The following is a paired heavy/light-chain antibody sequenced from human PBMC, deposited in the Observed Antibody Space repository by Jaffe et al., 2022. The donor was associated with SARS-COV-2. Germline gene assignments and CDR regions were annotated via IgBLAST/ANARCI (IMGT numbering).Light chain of an antibody. Sequence: QFVLTQPPSASGAPGQRVTISCSGGVSNIGRNAVNWYQQVPGTAPTLLVYKNNQRPSGVPDRFSGSRSGTSASLTISGLQSEDEAEYFCAAWDDSLRGLVFGGGTKLTAL. CDR2: KNN. V-gene: IGLV1-44*01. CDR3: AAWDDSLRGLV. CDR1: VSNIGRNA. J-gene: IGLJ2*01.
Heavy chain of an antibody. D-gene: IGHD3-10*01. CDR1: GGSINSDTYY. Sequence: QVQLEESGPGLVEPSQTLSLTCSVSGGSINSDTYYWNWIRQSAGKGLEWIGRIYVSGMSIHNPADYNPSLESRVTLATDTSKKQVSLRLTSVTAADTAVYYCATAPGSGDYGSNLYYSYGMDVWGQGTAVTVSS. V-gene: IGHV4-61*02. CDR3: ATAPGSGDYGSNLYYSYGMDV. CDR2: IYVSGMSIHNPA. J-gene: IGHJ6*02.